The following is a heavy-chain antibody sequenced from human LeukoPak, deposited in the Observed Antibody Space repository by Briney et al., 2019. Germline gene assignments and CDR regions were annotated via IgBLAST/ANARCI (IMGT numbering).Heavy chain of an antibody. CDR1: GGSISSSSYY. CDR2: IYYSGST. J-gene: IGHJ4*02. V-gene: IGHV4-39*07. CDR3: AREGAAAGIPFDY. Sequence: SETLSLTCTVSGGSISSSSYYWGWIRQPPGKGLEWIGSIYYSGSTYYNPSLKSRVTISVDTSKNQFSLKLSSVTAADTAVYYCAREGAAAGIPFDYWGQGTLVTVSS. D-gene: IGHD6-13*01.